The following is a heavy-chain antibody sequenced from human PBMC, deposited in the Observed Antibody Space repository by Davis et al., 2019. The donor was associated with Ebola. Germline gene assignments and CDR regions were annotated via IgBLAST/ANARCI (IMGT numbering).Heavy chain of an antibody. CDR2: INPHNGNT. CDR1: GYTFTSYG. CDR3: ARDGQQQLLVDTWFDP. Sequence: AASVKVSCKASGYTFTSYGITWVRQAPGQGLEWMGWINPHNGNTNYAQKFQGRVTMTRDSSIDTAYMELGSLRSDDTAVYYCARDGQQQLLVDTWFDPWGRGTLVTVSS. D-gene: IGHD6-13*01. J-gene: IGHJ5*02. V-gene: IGHV1-2*02.